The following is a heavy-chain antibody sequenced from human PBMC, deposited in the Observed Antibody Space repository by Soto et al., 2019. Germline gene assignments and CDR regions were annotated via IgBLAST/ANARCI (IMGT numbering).Heavy chain of an antibody. Sequence: GGSLRRCCAASGFIFSHYYMGWIRQAPGKVLELFSYINPTSGHINYADSVKGRFTISRDNARNSLYLQMNSLTADDTAMYYCAPLPYSPXNRHFDSWGQRTMVTVSS. CDR2: INPTSGHI. CDR3: APLPYSPXNRHFDS. V-gene: IGHV3-11*03. CDR1: GFIFSHYY. J-gene: IGHJ4*02. D-gene: IGHD1-26*01.